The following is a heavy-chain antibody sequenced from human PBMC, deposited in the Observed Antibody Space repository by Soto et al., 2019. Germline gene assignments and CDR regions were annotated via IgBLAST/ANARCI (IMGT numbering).Heavy chain of an antibody. V-gene: IGHV1-18*01. J-gene: IGHJ4*02. CDR1: GYPFTSYG. D-gene: IGHD3-3*01. CDR2: ISAYNGNT. CDR3: ARAVIRDFWSGYPHHFDY. Sequence: QVQLVQSGAEVKKPGASVKVSFKASGYPFTSYGISWVRQDPGQGLEWMGWISAYNGNTNYAQKLQGRVTMTTDTSTSTAYMELRSLRSDDTAVYYCARAVIRDFWSGYPHHFDYWGQGTLVTVSS.